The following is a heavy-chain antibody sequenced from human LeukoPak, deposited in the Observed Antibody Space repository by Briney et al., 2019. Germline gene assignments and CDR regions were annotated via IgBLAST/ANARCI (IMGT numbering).Heavy chain of an antibody. CDR1: GGSISSYY. V-gene: IGHV4-59*12. CDR3: ARVHNWPLRREVAGPVDY. D-gene: IGHD6-19*01. CDR2: IYYSGST. J-gene: IGHJ4*02. Sequence: SETLSLTCTVSGGSISSYYWSWIRQPPGKGLEWIGYIYYSGSTYYNPSLKSRVTISVDRSKNQFSLKLSSVTAADTAVYYCARVHNWPLRREVAGPVDYWGQGTLVTVSS.